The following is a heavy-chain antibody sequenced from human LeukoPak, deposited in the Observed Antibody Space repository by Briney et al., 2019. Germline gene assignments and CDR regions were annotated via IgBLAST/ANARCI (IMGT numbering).Heavy chain of an antibody. D-gene: IGHD3-3*01. CDR1: GYTFTGYY. J-gene: IGHJ5*02. Sequence: ASVKVSCKASGYTFTGYYMHWVRQAPGQGLEWMGWINPNSGGTNYAQKFQGWVTMTRDTSISTAYMELRSLRSDDTAVYYCARAHHYDFWSGYPKARYNWFDPWGQGTLVTVSS. CDR3: ARAHHYDFWSGYPKARYNWFDP. V-gene: IGHV1-2*04. CDR2: INPNSGGT.